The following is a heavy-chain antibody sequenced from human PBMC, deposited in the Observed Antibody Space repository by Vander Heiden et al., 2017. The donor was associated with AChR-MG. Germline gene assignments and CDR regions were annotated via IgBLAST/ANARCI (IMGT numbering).Heavy chain of an antibody. V-gene: IGHV3-72*01. CDR2: TRNKANSYTT. CDR3: ARAGHYGDYEYGMDV. J-gene: IGHJ6*02. Sequence: EVQLVESGGGLVQPGGSLRLSCAASGFTFSDHYMDWVRQAPGKGLEWVGRTRNKANSYTTEYAASVKGRFTISRDDSKNSLYLQMNSLKTEDTAVYYCARAGHYGDYEYGMDVWGQGTTVTVSS. D-gene: IGHD4-17*01. CDR1: GFTFSDHY.